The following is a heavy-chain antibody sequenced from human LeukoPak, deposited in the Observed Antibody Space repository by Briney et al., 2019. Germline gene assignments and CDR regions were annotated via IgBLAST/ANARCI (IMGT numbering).Heavy chain of an antibody. D-gene: IGHD2-2*01. CDR1: GFTFSSYN. Sequence: GGSLRLSCAASGFTFSSYNMNWVRQAPGKGLEWVSSISSSSTYIYYADSVKGRFTISRDNAKNSLYLQMNSLRAEDTAVYYCARWYCSETSCYYDYWGQGTLVTVSS. CDR2: ISSSSTYI. V-gene: IGHV3-21*01. CDR3: ARWYCSETSCYYDY. J-gene: IGHJ4*02.